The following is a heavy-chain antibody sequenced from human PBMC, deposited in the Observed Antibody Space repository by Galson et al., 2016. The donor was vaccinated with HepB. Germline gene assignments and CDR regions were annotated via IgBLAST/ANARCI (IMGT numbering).Heavy chain of an antibody. CDR2: ISYDGSHK. Sequence: SLSLSFAASGFTFSTYAMHWFRRAPGKGLEWVAVISYDGSHKHYRDSVRGRFTISRDNSKNTLYLQMNSLRREDTAVYYCARPRRWPQYYYGLDVWGQGTTVTVSS. D-gene: IGHD5-24*01. CDR3: ARPRRWPQYYYGLDV. J-gene: IGHJ6*02. CDR1: GFTFSTYA. V-gene: IGHV3-30-3*01.